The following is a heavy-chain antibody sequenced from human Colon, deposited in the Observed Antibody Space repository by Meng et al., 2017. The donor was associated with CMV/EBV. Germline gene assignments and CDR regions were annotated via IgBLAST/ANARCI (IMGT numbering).Heavy chain of an antibody. CDR1: GNTFTGYY. CDR2: FNPEDGER. J-gene: IGHJ4*02. V-gene: IGHV1-24*01. D-gene: IGHD6-13*01. CDR3: ASERLGAAAIPLDY. Sequence: ASVKVSCKASGNTFTGYYMHWVRQAPGQGLEWMGGFNPEDGERVYAQKFQGRVTMTDDTSTDTAYMELSSLRFEDTAVYYCASERLGAAAIPLDYWGQGTPVTVSS.